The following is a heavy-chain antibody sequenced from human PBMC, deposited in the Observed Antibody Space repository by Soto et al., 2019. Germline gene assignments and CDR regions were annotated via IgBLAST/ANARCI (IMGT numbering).Heavy chain of an antibody. J-gene: IGHJ4*02. CDR2: ISVSSSTI. Sequence: EVQLVESGGGLVQPGGSLRLSCAASGFTFSRCSMNWVRQAPGKGLEWVSHISVSSSTIYYADSVKGRFTISRGNAKNSRYLQMNSLRAEDTGVYYCARHPYTCDTSGSSDYYSDDSLGQGTLVTVSS. CDR1: GFTFSRCS. CDR3: ARHPYTCDTSGSSDYYSDDS. V-gene: IGHV3-48*01. D-gene: IGHD3-22*01.